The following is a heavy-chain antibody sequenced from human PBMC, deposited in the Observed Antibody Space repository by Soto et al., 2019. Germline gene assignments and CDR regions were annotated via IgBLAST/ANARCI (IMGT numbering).Heavy chain of an antibody. CDR3: ATREDYYGSDAYYYYGMDV. CDR1: GYTFTSQN. J-gene: IGHJ6*02. CDR2: INPSIGTT. Sequence: GASVKVSCKASGYTFTSQNMHWVRQAPGQGLEWMGVINPSIGTTTYAQKFQGRVTMTSDTSTSSVYMEVSSLRSEDTAVYYCATREDYYGSDAYYYYGMDVWGQGTTVTVSS. D-gene: IGHD3-10*01. V-gene: IGHV1-46*03.